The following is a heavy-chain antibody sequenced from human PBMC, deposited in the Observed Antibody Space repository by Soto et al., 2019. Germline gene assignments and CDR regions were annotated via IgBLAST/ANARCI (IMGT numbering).Heavy chain of an antibody. V-gene: IGHV3-30*18. Sequence: QVQLVESGGGVVQPGRSLRLSCAASGFTFSSYGMHWVRQAPGKGLEWVAVISYDGSNKNYADSVKGRFTTSRDNSKNTQYLQMNSLRGEDTAVYYCAKEVWSGPMDVWGQGTTVTVSS. CDR3: AKEVWSGPMDV. CDR1: GFTFSSYG. CDR2: ISYDGSNK. J-gene: IGHJ6*02. D-gene: IGHD3-3*01.